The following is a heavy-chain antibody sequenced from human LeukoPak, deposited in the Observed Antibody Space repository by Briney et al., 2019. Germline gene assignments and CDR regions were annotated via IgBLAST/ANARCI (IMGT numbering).Heavy chain of an antibody. J-gene: IGHJ2*01. CDR2: IYASGST. Sequence: SETLSLACTDSGGSISSGSYYWSGIRQPAGKGLEGIGRIYASGSTNYNPSLKSRVTISVDTSTNHFSLKLNSVTAADTAVYYCARDTTYGGVGNWRFRTGDWYFDLWGRGTPVTVSS. D-gene: IGHD3-16*01. V-gene: IGHV4-61*02. CDR3: ARDTTYGGVGNWRFRTGDWYFDL. CDR1: GGSISSGSYY.